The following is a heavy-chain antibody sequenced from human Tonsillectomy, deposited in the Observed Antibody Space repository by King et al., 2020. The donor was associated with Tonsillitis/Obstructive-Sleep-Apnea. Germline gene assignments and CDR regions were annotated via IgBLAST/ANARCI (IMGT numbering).Heavy chain of an antibody. CDR2: IYSDDNT. CDR1: GFTVRSNY. D-gene: IGHD1-26*01. Sequence: VQLVESGGGLIQPGGSLRLSCAASGFTVRSNYMSWVRLAPGKGLEWVSVIYSDDNTYYADSVKGRFTISRDNSKNTLYLQINSLRAEDTAVYYCARVRSGSYDYWGQGTLVTVSS. CDR3: ARVRSGSYDY. V-gene: IGHV3-53*01. J-gene: IGHJ4*02.